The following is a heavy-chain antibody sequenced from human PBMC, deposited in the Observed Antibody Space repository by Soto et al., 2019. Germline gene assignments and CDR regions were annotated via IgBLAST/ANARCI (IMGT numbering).Heavy chain of an antibody. CDR2: IIPLFGTT. J-gene: IGHJ5*02. D-gene: IGHD6-6*01. V-gene: IGHV1-69*01. CDR3: ARARRTSWHIWSDP. Sequence: QVQLVQSGAELKKPGSSVMVSCKASGGNFTNYGVSWLRQAPRQVLEWLGGIIPLFGTTNYAQKFRGRVTVTADESTSTSYMDLKSLRSDAPAIYSCARARRTSWHIWSDPRGQGTLVTVS. CDR1: GGNFTNYG.